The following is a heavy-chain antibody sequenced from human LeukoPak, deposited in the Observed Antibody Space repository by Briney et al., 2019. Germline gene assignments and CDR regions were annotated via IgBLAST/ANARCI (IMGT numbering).Heavy chain of an antibody. J-gene: IGHJ4*02. CDR1: GGSISSSSYY. CDR2: IYYSGTT. V-gene: IGHV4-39*01. D-gene: IGHD3-22*01. Sequence: SETLSLTCTVSGGSISSSSYYWGWIRQPPGKGLEWIASIYYSGTTYYNPSLKSRVSISADTPKNQFSLKVSSVTAADTAVYYCTSRGWIVGLVDYWGQGTLVTVSS. CDR3: TSRGWIVGLVDY.